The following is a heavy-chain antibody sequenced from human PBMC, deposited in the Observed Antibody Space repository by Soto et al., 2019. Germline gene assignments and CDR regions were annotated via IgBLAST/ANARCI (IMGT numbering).Heavy chain of an antibody. D-gene: IGHD3-22*01. V-gene: IGHV4-59*01. Sequence: PSETLSLTCTVSGGSISSYYWSWIRQPPGKGLEWIGYIYYSGSTNYNPSLKSRVTISVDTSKNQFSLKLSSVTAADTAVYYCARVPYYYDSSAYYYYYYGMDVWGQGTTVTVSS. J-gene: IGHJ6*02. CDR1: GGSISSYY. CDR3: ARVPYYYDSSAYYYYYYGMDV. CDR2: IYYSGST.